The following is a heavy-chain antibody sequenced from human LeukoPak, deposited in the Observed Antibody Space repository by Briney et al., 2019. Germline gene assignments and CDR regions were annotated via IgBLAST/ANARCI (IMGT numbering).Heavy chain of an antibody. CDR3: ARGSRVAAAGYYYYGMDV. Sequence: GASVKVSCKAFGYTFTSYGISWVRQAPGQGLEWMGWISAYNGNTNYAQKLQGRVTMTTDTSTSTAYMELRSLRSDDTAVYYCARGSRVAAAGYYYYGMDVWGQGTTVTVSS. CDR1: GYTFTSYG. D-gene: IGHD6-13*01. J-gene: IGHJ6*02. V-gene: IGHV1-18*01. CDR2: ISAYNGNT.